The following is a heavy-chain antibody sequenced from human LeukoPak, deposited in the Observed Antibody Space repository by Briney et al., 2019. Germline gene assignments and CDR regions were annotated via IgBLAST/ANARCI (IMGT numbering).Heavy chain of an antibody. V-gene: IGHV4-59*01. CDR3: ARYPAMISGYYFDY. D-gene: IGHD2-2*01. Sequence: PSETLSLTCTVSGGSISSYYWSWIRQPPGKGLEWIGYIYYSGSTNYNPSLKSRVTISVDTSKNQFSLKLTSVTAADTAVYYCARYPAMISGYYFDYWGQGTLVTVSS. CDR1: GGSISSYY. J-gene: IGHJ4*02. CDR2: IYYSGST.